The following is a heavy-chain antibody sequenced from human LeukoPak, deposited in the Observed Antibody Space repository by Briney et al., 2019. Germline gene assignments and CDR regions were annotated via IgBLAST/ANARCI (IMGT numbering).Heavy chain of an antibody. Sequence: SVKVSCKASGGTFSSYAISWVRQAPGQGLEWVGGIIPIFGTANYAQKFQGRVTITADESTSTAYMELSSLRSEDTAVYYCARVRAAYYYDSSGYFDYWGQGTLVTVSS. V-gene: IGHV1-69*13. CDR2: IIPIFGTA. CDR1: GGTFSSYA. CDR3: ARVRAAYYYDSSGYFDY. D-gene: IGHD3-22*01. J-gene: IGHJ4*02.